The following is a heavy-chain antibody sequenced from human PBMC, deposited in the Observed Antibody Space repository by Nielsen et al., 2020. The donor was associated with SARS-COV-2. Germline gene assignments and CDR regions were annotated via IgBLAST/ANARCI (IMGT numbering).Heavy chain of an antibody. CDR1: GFTFDDYA. Sequence: SLRLSCAASGFTFDDYAMHWVRQAPGKGLEWVSGISWNSGSIGYADSVKGRFTISRDNAKNSLYLQMNSLRAEDTALYYCSSPTVAYWGQGTLVTVSS. CDR3: SSPTVAY. J-gene: IGHJ4*02. V-gene: IGHV3-9*01. CDR2: ISWNSGSI. D-gene: IGHD4-23*01.